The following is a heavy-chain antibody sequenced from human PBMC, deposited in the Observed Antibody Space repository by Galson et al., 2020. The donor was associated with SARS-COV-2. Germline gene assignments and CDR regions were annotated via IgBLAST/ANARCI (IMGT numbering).Heavy chain of an antibody. V-gene: IGHV3-48*01. CDR3: ARDPNVPDWGGDCYSEYFQH. J-gene: IGHJ1*01. CDR2: ISASRRTI. CDR1: GFTFGPYS. Sequence: GASLKISCAASGFTFGPYSMNWVRQAPGKGLEWVSYISASRRTIYYADSVKGRFTISRDNAKNSLFLQMNSLRAEDTAVYYCARDPNVPDWGGDCYSEYFQHWGQGTLGTVSS. D-gene: IGHD2-21*01.